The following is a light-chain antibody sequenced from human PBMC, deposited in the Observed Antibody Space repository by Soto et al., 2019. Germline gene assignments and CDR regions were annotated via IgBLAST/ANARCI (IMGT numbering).Light chain of an antibody. V-gene: IGKV1-5*03. CDR1: QTISSW. Sequence: DIQMTQSPSTLSGSVGDRVTITCRASQTISSWLAWYQQKPGKAPKLLIYKASTLKSGVPSRFSGSGSGTEFTLTISSLQPDDFATYYCQQYNSYSSITFGQGTRLEI. CDR2: KAS. J-gene: IGKJ5*01. CDR3: QQYNSYSSIT.